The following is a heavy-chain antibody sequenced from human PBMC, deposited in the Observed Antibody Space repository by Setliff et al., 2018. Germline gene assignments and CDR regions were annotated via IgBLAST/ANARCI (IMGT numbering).Heavy chain of an antibody. CDR1: GDSISDISYY. J-gene: IGHJ5*02. Sequence: ASETLSLTCTISGDSISDISYYWGFIRQSPGKEPEWIGSIYYSGTAYYNPSLESRVTISLDTSKNQFSLKLTSVTAADTAVYYCARAPQYSNFWYALSWFDPWGQGTLVTVSS. CDR2: IYYSGTA. CDR3: ARAPQYSNFWYALSWFDP. V-gene: IGHV4-39*07. D-gene: IGHD3-3*01.